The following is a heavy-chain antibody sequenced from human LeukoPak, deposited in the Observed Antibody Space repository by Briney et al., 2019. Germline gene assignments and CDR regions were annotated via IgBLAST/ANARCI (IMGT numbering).Heavy chain of an antibody. CDR1: GFTVSSNY. D-gene: IGHD3-22*01. CDR3: AAHYYDSSGYYYGVDY. Sequence: GGSLRLSCAASGFTVSSNYMSWVRQAPGKGLEWVSVIYSGGSTYYADSVKGRFTISRDNSKNKLYLRMNSLRAEDTAVYYCAAHYYDSSGYYYGVDYWGQGTVVTVSS. V-gene: IGHV3-53*01. CDR2: IYSGGST. J-gene: IGHJ4*02.